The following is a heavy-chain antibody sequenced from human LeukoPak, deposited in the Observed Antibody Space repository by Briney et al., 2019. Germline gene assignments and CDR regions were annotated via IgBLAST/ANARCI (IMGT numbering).Heavy chain of an antibody. CDR1: GGSISSGGYY. CDR3: ARQSGYSGYDPFDY. D-gene: IGHD5-12*01. J-gene: IGHJ4*02. Sequence: SQTLSLTCTVSGGSISSGGYYWSWIRQPPGKGLEWIGYIYHSGSTYYNPSLKSRVTISVDRSKNQFSLKLSSVTAADTAVYYCARQSGYSGYDPFDYWGQGTLVTVSS. CDR2: IYHSGST. V-gene: IGHV4-30-2*01.